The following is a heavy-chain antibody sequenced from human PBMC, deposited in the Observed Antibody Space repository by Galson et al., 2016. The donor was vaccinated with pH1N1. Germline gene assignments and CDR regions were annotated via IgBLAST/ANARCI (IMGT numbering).Heavy chain of an antibody. CDR1: GFTFKNFG. D-gene: IGHD3-22*01. CDR2: TRYDESNK. CDR3: SRNSHYYDTRSLYALDF. Sequence: SLRLSCAASGFTFKNFGMHWVRQAPGRGLEWVACTRYDESNKNYGDSVKGRFSISRDNSKNTLYLQMNSLSADDTAVYYCSRNSHYYDTRSLYALDFWGQGTPVTVSS. V-gene: IGHV3-33*01. J-gene: IGHJ4*01.